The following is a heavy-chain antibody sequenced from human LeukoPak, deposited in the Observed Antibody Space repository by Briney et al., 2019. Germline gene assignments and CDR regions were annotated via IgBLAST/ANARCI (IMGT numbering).Heavy chain of an antibody. D-gene: IGHD6-13*01. CDR2: IHYSGGT. CDR1: GGSISNYY. V-gene: IGHV4-59*08. CDR3: ARRIAAADAFDY. J-gene: IGHJ4*02. Sequence: PSETLSLTCTVSGGSISNYYWSWIRQPPGKGLEWIAYIHYSGGTNYNPSLKSRVTISVDTSKNQFSLRLGSVTAADTAVYYCARRIAAADAFDYWAREPWSPSPQ.